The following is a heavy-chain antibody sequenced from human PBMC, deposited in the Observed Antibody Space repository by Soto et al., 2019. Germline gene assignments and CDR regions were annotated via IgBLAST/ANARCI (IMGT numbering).Heavy chain of an antibody. Sequence: EVPLVESGGGLVQPGGSLRLSCAGSGFTFSTYSMDWVRQAPGKGLEWISYISGSGGTIYYADAVKGRFTVSRDNAKNSLYLQMSSLRDEDTAVYYCVRDAGSLGYWGQGTLVTVSS. V-gene: IGHV3-48*02. J-gene: IGHJ4*02. CDR1: GFTFSTYS. CDR3: VRDAGSLGY. CDR2: ISGSGGTI.